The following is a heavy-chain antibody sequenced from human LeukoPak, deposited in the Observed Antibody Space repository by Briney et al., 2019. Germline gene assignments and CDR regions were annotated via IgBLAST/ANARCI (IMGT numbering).Heavy chain of an antibody. CDR1: GGSIRNSSYY. V-gene: IGHV4-39*07. J-gene: IGHJ6*03. CDR3: AREQGSPPYYMDV. Sequence: SETLSLTCTVSGGSIRNSSYYWGWIRQPPGKGLEWIGSVYYSGSTYYNPSLKSRVTISVDTSTNQFSLKLRSVTAADTAVYYCAREQGSPPYYMDVWGKGTTVTVSS. CDR2: VYYSGST.